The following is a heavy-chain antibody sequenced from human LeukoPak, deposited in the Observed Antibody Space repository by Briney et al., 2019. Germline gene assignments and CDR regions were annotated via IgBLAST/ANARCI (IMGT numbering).Heavy chain of an antibody. J-gene: IGHJ4*02. D-gene: IGHD5-18*01. Sequence: GGSLRLSCAASGFTFSSYAMHWVRQAPGKGLEWVAVISYDGSNKYYADSVKGRFTISRDNSKNTLYPQMNSLRAEDTAVYYCARDITAMVMIDYWGQGTLVTVSS. CDR3: ARDITAMVMIDY. V-gene: IGHV3-30*04. CDR1: GFTFSSYA. CDR2: ISYDGSNK.